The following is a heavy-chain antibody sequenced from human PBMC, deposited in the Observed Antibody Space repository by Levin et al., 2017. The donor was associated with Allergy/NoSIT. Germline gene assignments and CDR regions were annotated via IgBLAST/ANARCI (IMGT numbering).Heavy chain of an antibody. CDR2: IYYSGST. V-gene: IGHV4-39*01. Sequence: SQTLSLTCTVSGGSISSNNYYWGWIRQPPGKGLEWIGSIYYSGSTYYSPSLKSRVTMSVDTSKNQFSLKLSSVTAADTAVYYCARHISTSWFDPWGQGTLVTVSS. J-gene: IGHJ5*02. CDR1: GGSISSNNYY. CDR3: ARHISTSWFDP.